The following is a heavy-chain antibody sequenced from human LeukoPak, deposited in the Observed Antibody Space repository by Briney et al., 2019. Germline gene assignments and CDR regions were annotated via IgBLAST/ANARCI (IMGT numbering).Heavy chain of an antibody. Sequence: GASVKVSCKASGGTFSSYAISWVRQAPGQGLEWMGRIIPILGIANYAQKFQGRVMITADKSTSTAYMELSSLRSEDTAVYYCARNYDILTGYYFDYWGQGTLVTVSS. CDR1: GGTFSSYA. V-gene: IGHV1-69*04. J-gene: IGHJ4*02. CDR3: ARNYDILTGYYFDY. CDR2: IIPILGIA. D-gene: IGHD3-9*01.